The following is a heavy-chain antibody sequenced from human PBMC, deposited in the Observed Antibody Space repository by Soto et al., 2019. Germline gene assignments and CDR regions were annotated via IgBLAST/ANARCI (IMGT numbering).Heavy chain of an antibody. CDR1: GFTFSSYG. CDR3: AKDWELDY. J-gene: IGHJ4*02. V-gene: IGHV3-30*18. D-gene: IGHD1-7*01. Sequence: QVQLVESGGGVVQPGRSLRLSCAASGFTFSSYGMHWVRQAPGKGLEWVAVISYDGSNKYYADSVKGRFTISRDNSKNTLYLQMSSLRAEDTAVYYCAKDWELDYWGQGTLVTVSS. CDR2: ISYDGSNK.